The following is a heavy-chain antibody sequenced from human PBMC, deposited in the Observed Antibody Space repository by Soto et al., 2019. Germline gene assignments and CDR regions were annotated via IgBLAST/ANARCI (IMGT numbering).Heavy chain of an antibody. CDR3: ARAVTP. Sequence: QVQLQESGPGLVKPSQTLSLTCTVSGGSISSGGYYWSWLRQHPGKGLEWIGSIYYRGGTFYNSSLKSRVTISAASSKKQCSLKLSSVTAADSAVYYCARAVTPWCQGSLVNVSS. V-gene: IGHV4-31*03. CDR2: IYYRGGT. CDR1: GGSISSGGYY. J-gene: IGHJ4*02. D-gene: IGHD4-17*01.